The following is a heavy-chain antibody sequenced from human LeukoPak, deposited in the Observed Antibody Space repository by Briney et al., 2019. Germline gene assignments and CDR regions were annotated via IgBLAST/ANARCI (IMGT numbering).Heavy chain of an antibody. J-gene: IGHJ6*04. CDR2: ISGSGGST. CDR1: GFTFGSYW. D-gene: IGHD3-10*02. V-gene: IGHV3-23*01. Sequence: GGSLRLSCAASGFTFGSYWMTWVRQAPGKGLEWVSAISGSGGSTYYADSVKGRFTISRDNSKNTLYLQMNSLRAEDTAVYYCAELGITMIGGVWGKGTTVTISS. CDR3: AELGITMIGGV.